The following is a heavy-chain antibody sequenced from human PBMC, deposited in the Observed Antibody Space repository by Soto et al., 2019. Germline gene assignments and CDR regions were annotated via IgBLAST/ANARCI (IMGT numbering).Heavy chain of an antibody. Sequence: QVRLVQSGPEVKEPGASVKVSCKTSGYTFTTYGFSWVRQAPGQGLEWMGWISAYNGNTNYAQKVQGRVTLTTETYTTTGYLELSSLRFDDTAVYYCARVVPGVYSGATVDLWGQGNLVTVSS. D-gene: IGHD1-26*01. CDR2: ISAYNGNT. CDR1: GYTFTTYG. V-gene: IGHV1-18*01. CDR3: ARVVPGVYSGATVDL. J-gene: IGHJ4*02.